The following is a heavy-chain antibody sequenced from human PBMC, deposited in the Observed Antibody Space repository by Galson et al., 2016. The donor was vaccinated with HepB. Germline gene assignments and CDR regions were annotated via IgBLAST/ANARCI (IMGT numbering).Heavy chain of an antibody. CDR2: ITYSGST. Sequence: ETLSLTCSVSGDSINIARYYWGWIRQSPTKGLEWIGTITYSGSTYYNPSLRSRVSITVDTSRNQFSLKLNSVTAADTALYYCVRDEYNISWYKYWGQGTLVTVSS. D-gene: IGHD6-13*01. CDR1: GDSINIARYY. J-gene: IGHJ4*02. CDR3: VRDEYNISWYKY. V-gene: IGHV4-39*02.